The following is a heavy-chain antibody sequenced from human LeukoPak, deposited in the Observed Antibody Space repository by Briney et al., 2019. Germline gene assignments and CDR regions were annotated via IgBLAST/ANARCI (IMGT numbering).Heavy chain of an antibody. Sequence: SQTLPLTCTVSGGSIRSGDYYWSWIRQPPGKGLEWIGYIYYSGSTYYNPSFKSRFTISVDTFKNRFSLRLTSVTAADTAVYYCARGENYYDSSGYYFDSWGQGTLVTVSS. J-gene: IGHJ4*02. CDR2: IYYSGST. CDR1: GGSIRSGDYY. V-gene: IGHV4-30-4*08. D-gene: IGHD3-22*01. CDR3: ARGENYYDSSGYYFDS.